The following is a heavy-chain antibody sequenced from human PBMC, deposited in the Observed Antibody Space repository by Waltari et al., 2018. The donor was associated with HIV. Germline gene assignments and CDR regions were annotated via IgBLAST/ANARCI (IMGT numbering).Heavy chain of an antibody. D-gene: IGHD5-18*01. CDR1: GYTFTNYD. V-gene: IGHV1-8*01. CDR3: SRGRGYSYGYSDL. Sequence: QVQLVQSGAEVRKPGASVKVSCKASGYTFTNYDINWVRQAPGQGLEWMGWINPNSGNTGYAQKFQGRVTMTRDTSRNTAYMELTSLTSEDTAVYHCSRGRGYSYGYSDLWGQGTLVTVSS. J-gene: IGHJ4*02. CDR2: INPNSGNT.